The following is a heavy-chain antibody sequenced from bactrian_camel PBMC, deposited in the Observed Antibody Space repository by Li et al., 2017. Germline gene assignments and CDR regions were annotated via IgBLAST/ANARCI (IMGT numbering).Heavy chain of an antibody. CDR1: GYAFSTYC. Sequence: QVQLVESGGGSVQAGGSLRLSCAASGYAFSTYCMGWFRQAPEKEREGVAAMGRGITYYGDSVKGRFTISQDSAKNTVYLQMNSLKSEDTAMYYCAACRTTAGFKHWGQGTQVTVS. CDR3: AACRTTAGFKH. J-gene: IGHJ4*01. CDR2: MGRGIT. V-gene: IGHV3S1*01.